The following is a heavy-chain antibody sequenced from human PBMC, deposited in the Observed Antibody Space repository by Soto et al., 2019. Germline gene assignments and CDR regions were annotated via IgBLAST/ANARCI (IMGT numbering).Heavy chain of an antibody. CDR2: IYYTGTT. CDR1: GGSVTNINYF. J-gene: IGHJ3*01. CDR3: ARHEYVSSSYDLLDV. V-gene: IGHV4-39*01. D-gene: IGHD3-22*01. Sequence: ETLSLTCSVSGGSVTNINYFWAWIRQSPGKGLEWIANIYYTGTTFYNPSLRSRVSMTIDASKNRFSLNLSSVTASDTALYYCARHEYVSSSYDLLDVWGRGTMVTVSS.